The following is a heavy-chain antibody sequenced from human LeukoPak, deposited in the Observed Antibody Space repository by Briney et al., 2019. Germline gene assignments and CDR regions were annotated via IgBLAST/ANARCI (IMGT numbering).Heavy chain of an antibody. CDR3: ARDSSSYYYDSSGYYYGSLDY. CDR2: IIPIFGTA. V-gene: IGHV1-69*13. D-gene: IGHD3-22*01. J-gene: IGHJ4*02. CDR1: GGTFSSYA. Sequence: SVRVSCKASGGTFSSYAISWVRQAPGQGLEWMGGIIPIFGTANYAQKFQGRVTITADESTSTAYMELSSLRSEDTAVYYCARDSSSYYYDSSGYYYGSLDYWGQGTLVTVSS.